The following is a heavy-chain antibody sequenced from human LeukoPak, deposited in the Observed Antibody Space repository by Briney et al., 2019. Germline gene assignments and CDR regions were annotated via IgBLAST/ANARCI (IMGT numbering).Heavy chain of an antibody. CDR2: IYTSGTT. Sequence: SETLSLXCTVSGGSISSGSYYWSWNRQPAGKGLEWIGRIYTSGTTNYNPSLKSRVTISVDTSKNQFSLKLSSVTAADTAVYYCARTYYDFWSGYPPTDYWGQGTLVTVSS. CDR1: GGSISSGSYY. CDR3: ARTYYDFWSGYPPTDY. V-gene: IGHV4-61*02. J-gene: IGHJ4*02. D-gene: IGHD3-3*01.